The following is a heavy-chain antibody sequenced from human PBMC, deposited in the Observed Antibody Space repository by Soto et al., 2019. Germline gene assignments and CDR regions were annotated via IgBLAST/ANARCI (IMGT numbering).Heavy chain of an antibody. CDR1: GFAFSQYG. CDR2: IRSFDYRT. D-gene: IGHD6-19*01. J-gene: IGHJ4*02. CDR3: AKDVESGWYEAFDY. V-gene: IGHV3-23*01. Sequence: GGSLRLSCTASGFAFSQYGMSCVRQAPGKGLGWVSSIRSFDYRTNYADSVKGRFTISRDNSKSTLSLQMNSLRAEDTAVYYCAKDVESGWYEAFDYWGPGTLVTVSS.